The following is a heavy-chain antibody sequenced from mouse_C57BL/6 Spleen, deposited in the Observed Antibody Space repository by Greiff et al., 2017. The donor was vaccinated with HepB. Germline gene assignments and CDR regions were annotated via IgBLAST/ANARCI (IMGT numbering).Heavy chain of an antibody. CDR2: IYPGDGDT. J-gene: IGHJ2*01. Sequence: VQLQQSGAELVKPGASVKISCKASGYAFSSYWMNWVKQRPGKGLEWIGQIYPGDGDTNYNGKFKGKATLTADKSSSTAYMQLSSLTSEDSAVYFCARSSDGYYNFDYWGQGTTLTVSS. V-gene: IGHV1-80*01. CDR3: ARSSDGYYNFDY. D-gene: IGHD2-3*01. CDR1: GYAFSSYW.